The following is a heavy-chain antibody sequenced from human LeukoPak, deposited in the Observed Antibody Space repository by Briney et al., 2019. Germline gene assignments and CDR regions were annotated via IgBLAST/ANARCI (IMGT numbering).Heavy chain of an antibody. V-gene: IGHV4-59*01. CDR2: ISNTGST. D-gene: IGHD3-16*01. J-gene: IGHJ4*02. CDR3: AKGGRGDYVWGSYSFDY. Sequence: SETLSLTCTVSGGSISSYYWSWIRQPPGKGLEWIGYISNTGSTNYNPSLESRVTISVDTSKNQFSLKLTSVTAADTAVYYCAKGGRGDYVWGSYSFDYWGQGTLVTVSS. CDR1: GGSISSYY.